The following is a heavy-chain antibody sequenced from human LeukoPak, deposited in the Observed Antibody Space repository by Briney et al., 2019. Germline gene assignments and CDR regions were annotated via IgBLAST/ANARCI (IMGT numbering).Heavy chain of an antibody. CDR1: GGSISSGDYY. CDR3: ARDLRSLDAFDI. V-gene: IGHV4-30-4*08. D-gene: IGHD4-17*01. Sequence: SETLSLTCTVSGGSISSGDYYWRWIRQPPGKGLEGIGYIYYSGSTYYNPSLKSRVTITVDTAKNQLSLKLSSVTAADTAVYYCARDLRSLDAFDIWGQGTMVTVPS. J-gene: IGHJ3*02. CDR2: IYYSGST.